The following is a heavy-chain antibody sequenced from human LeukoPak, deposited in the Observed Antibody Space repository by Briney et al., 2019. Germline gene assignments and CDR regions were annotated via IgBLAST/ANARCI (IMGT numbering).Heavy chain of an antibody. Sequence: SETLSLTCTVSGGSISTYYWSWVRQPPGKGLEWIGYVYYSGSTEYNPSLKSRVTISVDTSKNQFSLKLSSVTAADTAVYYCARESLSVTTEGESDYYYGTDVWGQGTTVTVSS. V-gene: IGHV4-59*01. CDR1: GGSISTYY. D-gene: IGHD4-11*01. J-gene: IGHJ6*02. CDR3: ARESLSVTTEGESDYYYGTDV. CDR2: VYYSGST.